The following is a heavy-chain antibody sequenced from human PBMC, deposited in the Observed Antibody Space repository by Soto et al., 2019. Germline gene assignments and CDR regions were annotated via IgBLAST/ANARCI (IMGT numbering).Heavy chain of an antibody. CDR2: ISHDGNNK. D-gene: IGHD1-26*01. Sequence: QGQLVESGGGVVQPGRSLRLSCAASGFTFSSYVMHWVRQTPGRGLEWVAFISHDGNNKYYADSVKGRFTISRDNSENTLYLQMDSLRAEDTAVYYCARDDEGGSDCDLGYWGQGTLVTVSS. J-gene: IGHJ4*02. V-gene: IGHV3-30-3*01. CDR1: GFTFSSYV. CDR3: ARDDEGGSDCDLGY.